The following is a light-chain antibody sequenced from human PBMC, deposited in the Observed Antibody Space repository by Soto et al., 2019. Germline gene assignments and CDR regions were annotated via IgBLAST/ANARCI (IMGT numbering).Light chain of an antibody. V-gene: IGKV3-15*01. CDR1: QTVRNN. CDR2: GAS. CDR3: QQYNNWPPIT. Sequence: EIVMTQSPATLSVSPGERATLSCRARQTVRNNYLAWYQQKPGQAPRLLIYGASTRATGIPARFSGSGSGTEFTLTISSLQSEDFAVYYCQQYNNWPPITFGQGTRLEIK. J-gene: IGKJ5*01.